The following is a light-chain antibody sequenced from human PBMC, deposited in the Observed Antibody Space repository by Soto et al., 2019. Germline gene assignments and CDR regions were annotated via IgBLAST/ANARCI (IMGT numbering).Light chain of an antibody. Sequence: EIVLTQSPATLSLSPGERATLSCRASQSVSRSLAWYQQKPGQTPRLLIYDVSNRATGIPARFSGSGSGTDFTLTVSSLEPEDFAVYYCQQRSNWPLTFGGGTKVEIK. J-gene: IGKJ4*01. V-gene: IGKV3-11*01. CDR1: QSVSRS. CDR2: DVS. CDR3: QQRSNWPLT.